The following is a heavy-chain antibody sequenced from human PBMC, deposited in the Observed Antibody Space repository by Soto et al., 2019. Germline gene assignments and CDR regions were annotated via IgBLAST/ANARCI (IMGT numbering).Heavy chain of an antibody. V-gene: IGHV1-46*01. CDR2: INPSGGST. Sequence: QVQLVQSGAEVKKPGASVKVSCKASGYTFTSYYMHWVRQAPGQGLEWMGIINPSGGSTSYAQKFQGRVTMTRDTSTSTVYMELSSLRSEDTAVYYCARNYYGSGRAPASMDVWGQGTTVTVSS. J-gene: IGHJ6*02. D-gene: IGHD3-10*01. CDR3: ARNYYGSGRAPASMDV. CDR1: GYTFTSYY.